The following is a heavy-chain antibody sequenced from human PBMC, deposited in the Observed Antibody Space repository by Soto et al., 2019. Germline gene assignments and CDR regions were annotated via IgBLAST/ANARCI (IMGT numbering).Heavy chain of an antibody. CDR1: GYTFTSYG. CDR3: ARDAAMALLDY. J-gene: IGHJ4*02. V-gene: IGHV1-18*01. CDR2: ISANNGNT. D-gene: IGHD5-18*01. Sequence: QVQLVQSGAEVKKPGASVKVSCKASGYTFTSYGIRWVRQAPGQGLEWMGWISANNGNTNYAQKLQGRVTMTTDPSTSTAYMELRSLRSDDTAMYYCARDAAMALLDYWGQRTLVTVSS.